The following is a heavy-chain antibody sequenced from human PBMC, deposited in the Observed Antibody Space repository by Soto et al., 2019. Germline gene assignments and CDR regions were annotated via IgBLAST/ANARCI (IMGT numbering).Heavy chain of an antibody. CDR1: GFTFDSYA. CDR2: ISGSGSST. Sequence: QPGGSLRLSCAASGFTFDSYAMSWVRQAPGKGLEWVSAISGSGSSTYYADSVKGRFTISRDNSKNTLYLQMTSLRAEDTAIYHCAKDLWEWLLYGLDVWGPGTTVTVSS. J-gene: IGHJ6*02. V-gene: IGHV3-23*01. CDR3: AKDLWEWLLYGLDV. D-gene: IGHD3-3*01.